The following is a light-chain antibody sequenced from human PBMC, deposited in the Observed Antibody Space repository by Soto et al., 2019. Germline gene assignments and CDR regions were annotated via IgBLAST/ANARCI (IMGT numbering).Light chain of an antibody. Sequence: EIVMTQSPATLSVSPGERVTLSCRASQSVSSNLAWYQQKPGQALRLLIYGASTRATGIPARFSGGGSGTEFTLTISSLQSEDFAVYYCQQYNNWPPRTFGQGTKLEIK. V-gene: IGKV3-15*01. CDR2: GAS. J-gene: IGKJ2*01. CDR1: QSVSSN. CDR3: QQYNNWPPRT.